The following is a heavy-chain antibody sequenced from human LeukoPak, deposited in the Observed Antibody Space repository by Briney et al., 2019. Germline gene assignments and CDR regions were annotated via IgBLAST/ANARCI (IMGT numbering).Heavy chain of an antibody. CDR2: ISSSSSTI. CDR3: ARDRGGSYSAIDY. D-gene: IGHD1-26*01. V-gene: IGHV3-48*04. Sequence: GRSLRLSCAASGFTFSSYSMNWVRQAPGKGLEWVSFISSSSSTIYYADSVKGRFTISRDNAKNSLYLQMNCLRAEDTAVYYCARDRGGSYSAIDYWGQGTLVTVSS. CDR1: GFTFSSYS. J-gene: IGHJ4*02.